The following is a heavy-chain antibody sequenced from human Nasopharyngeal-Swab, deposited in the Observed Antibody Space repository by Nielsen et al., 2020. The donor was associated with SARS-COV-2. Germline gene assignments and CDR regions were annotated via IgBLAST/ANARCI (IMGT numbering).Heavy chain of an antibody. V-gene: IGHV1-8*01. Sequence: ASVKVSCKASGYTFTSFDINWVRQAPGQGLEWMGWINPNSGNTGYAQKFQGRISMTRNTHINTAYMELDSLTSADTAVYYCARGLSELGIFADAFDIWGQGTMVTVSS. D-gene: IGHD7-27*01. J-gene: IGHJ3*02. CDR3: ARGLSELGIFADAFDI. CDR2: INPNSGNT. CDR1: GYTFTSFD.